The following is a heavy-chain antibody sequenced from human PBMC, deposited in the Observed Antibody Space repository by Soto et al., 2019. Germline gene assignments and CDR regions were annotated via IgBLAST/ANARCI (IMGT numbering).Heavy chain of an antibody. V-gene: IGHV1-18*01. CDR3: ARVGEAYYYYGIDV. J-gene: IGHJ6*02. Sequence: QVQLVQSGAEVKKTGASVKVSCKASGYTFTSYGISWVRQAPGQGLEWMGWISAYNGNTNYAQKLQGRVTMTPDPSTSTAYIELRSLRSDDTAVYYCARVGEAYYYYGIDVWGQGTTVTVSS. CDR1: GYTFTSYG. CDR2: ISAYNGNT.